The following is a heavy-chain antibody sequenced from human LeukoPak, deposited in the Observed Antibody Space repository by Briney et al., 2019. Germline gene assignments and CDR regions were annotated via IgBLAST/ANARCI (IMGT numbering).Heavy chain of an antibody. Sequence: GASVKVSCKASGGTFSSYAISWVRQAPGQGLEWMGGIIPIFGTANYAQKFQGRVTITADKSTSTAYMELSSLRSEDTVVYYCARVFQKQLSDYWGQGSLVTVSS. J-gene: IGHJ4*02. CDR3: ARVFQKQLSDY. V-gene: IGHV1-69*06. D-gene: IGHD6-13*01. CDR2: IIPIFGTA. CDR1: GGTFSSYA.